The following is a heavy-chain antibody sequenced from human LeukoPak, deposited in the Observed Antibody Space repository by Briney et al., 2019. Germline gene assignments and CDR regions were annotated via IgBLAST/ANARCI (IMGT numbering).Heavy chain of an antibody. J-gene: IGHJ4*02. Sequence: GGSLRLSCAASGFTFSSYWMTWVRQAPGKGLEWVATIKGDESDKYYVDSVKGRFTISRDNAKSSLYLQMNSLRVEDTAVYYCAKFPYGDYVYYWGQGILVTVSS. CDR3: AKFPYGDYVYY. CDR2: IKGDESDK. V-gene: IGHV3-7*05. CDR1: GFTFSSYW. D-gene: IGHD4/OR15-4a*01.